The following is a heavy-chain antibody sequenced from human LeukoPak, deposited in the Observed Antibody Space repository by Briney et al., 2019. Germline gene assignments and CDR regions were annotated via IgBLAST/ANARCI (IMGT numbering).Heavy chain of an antibody. CDR2: IYYSGST. D-gene: IGHD6-13*01. CDR3: ARERRIAAGVVDY. J-gene: IGHJ4*02. Sequence: SETLSLTCTVSGGSISSYYWSWIRQPPGKGLEWIGYIYYSGSTYYNPSLKSRVTISVDTSKNQFSLKLSSVTAADTAVYYCARERRIAAGVVDYWGQGTLVTVSS. V-gene: IGHV4-59*12. CDR1: GGSISSYY.